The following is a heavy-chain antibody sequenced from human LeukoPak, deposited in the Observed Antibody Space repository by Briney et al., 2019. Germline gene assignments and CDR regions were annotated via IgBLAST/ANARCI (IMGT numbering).Heavy chain of an antibody. CDR3: ARAKGSGSYFNWLDP. J-gene: IGHJ5*02. CDR1: GGSFSGYY. D-gene: IGHD3-10*01. Sequence: SETLSLTCAVYGGSFSGYYWSWIRQPPGKGLGWIGEINHSGSTNYNPSLKSRVTISVDTSKNQFSLKLSSVTAADTAVYYCARAKGSGSYFNWLDPWGQGTLVTVSS. V-gene: IGHV4-34*01. CDR2: INHSGST.